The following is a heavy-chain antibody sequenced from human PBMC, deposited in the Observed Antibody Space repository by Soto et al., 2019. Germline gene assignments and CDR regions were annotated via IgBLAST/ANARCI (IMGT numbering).Heavy chain of an antibody. V-gene: IGHV4-4*02. CDR3: ARVASVEPGIALFDP. J-gene: IGHJ5*02. Sequence: QVQLQESGPGLVKPSGTLSLTCAVSGGSISSSNWWSWVRQPPGKGLEWIGEIHHSGSTNYNPSLKSRVTISVDRSKNQFSLKLSSVTAADTAIYYCARVASVEPGIALFDPWGQGTLVTVSS. CDR1: GGSISSSNW. CDR2: IHHSGST. D-gene: IGHD6-13*01.